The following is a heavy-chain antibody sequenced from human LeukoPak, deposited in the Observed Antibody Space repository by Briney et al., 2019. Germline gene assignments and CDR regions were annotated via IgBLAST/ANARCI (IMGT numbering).Heavy chain of an antibody. CDR2: IYLSAHT. CDR3: ARRRQISPYAPYAFDM. D-gene: IGHD2-2*01. V-gene: IGHV4-59*08. J-gene: IGHJ3*02. CDR1: GASMTNSY. Sequence: PSETLSLTCNVSGASMTNSYWSWIRQSPGKGLEWLASIYLSAHTRSNPSLKSRLTISLDTSKNRVSLRLTSVTAADTAVYYCARRRQISPYAPYAFDMWGQGTMVTVSS.